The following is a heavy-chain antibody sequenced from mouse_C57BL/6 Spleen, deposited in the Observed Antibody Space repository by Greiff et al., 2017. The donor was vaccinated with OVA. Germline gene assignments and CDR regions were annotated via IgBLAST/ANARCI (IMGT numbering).Heavy chain of an antibody. CDR2: IYPRSGNT. J-gene: IGHJ2*01. Sequence: QVQLKQSGAELARPGASVKLSCKASGYTFTSYGISWVKQRTGQGLEWIGEIYPRSGNTYYNEKFKGKATLTADKSSSTAYMELRSLTSEDSAVYFCARSTVVATGGDYFDYWGQGTTLTVSS. D-gene: IGHD1-1*01. CDR1: GYTFTSYG. CDR3: ARSTVVATGGDYFDY. V-gene: IGHV1-81*01.